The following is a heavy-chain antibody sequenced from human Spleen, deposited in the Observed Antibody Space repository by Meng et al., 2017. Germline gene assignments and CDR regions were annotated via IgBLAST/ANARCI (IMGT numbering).Heavy chain of an antibody. CDR2: IYHSGST. CDR1: GGSISSSNW. CDR3: ARGPTTMAHDFDY. V-gene: IGHV4-4*02. D-gene: IGHD4-11*01. J-gene: IGHJ4*02. Sequence: QVQLQESGPGLVEPSGTLSLTCAVSGGSISSSNWWSWVRQPPWKGLEWIGEIYHSGSTNYNPSLKSRVTISVDKSKNQFSLRLDSVTAADTAVYSCARGPTTMAHDFDYWGQGTLVTVSS.